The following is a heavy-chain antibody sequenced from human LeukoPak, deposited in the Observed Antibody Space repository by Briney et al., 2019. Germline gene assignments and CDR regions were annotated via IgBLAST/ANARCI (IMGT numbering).Heavy chain of an antibody. D-gene: IGHD3-10*01. J-gene: IGHJ6*03. CDR3: ARDRAYGSGSYRYYYYYYMDV. CDR2: INHSGST. V-gene: IGHV4-34*01. CDR1: GGSFSGYY. Sequence: SETLSLTCAVYGGSFSGYYWSWIRQPPGKGLEWIGEINHSGSTNYNPSLKSRVTISEDTSKNQFSLKLSSVTAADTAVYYCARDRAYGSGSYRYYYYYYMDVWGKGTTVTVSS.